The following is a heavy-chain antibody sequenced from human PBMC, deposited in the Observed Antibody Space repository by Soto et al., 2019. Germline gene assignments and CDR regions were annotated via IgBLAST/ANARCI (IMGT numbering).Heavy chain of an antibody. CDR1: GFTFSSYA. J-gene: IGHJ6*02. D-gene: IGHD2-2*01. V-gene: IGHV3-30-3*01. CDR2: ISYDGSNK. CDR3: ARDPPVPAAWDYYYYGMDV. Sequence: GGSLRLSCAASGFTFSSYAMHWVRQAPGKGLEWVAVISYDGSNKYYADSVKGRFTISRDNSKNTLYLQMNSLRAEDTAVYYCARDPPVPAAWDYYYYGMDVWGQGTTVTVPS.